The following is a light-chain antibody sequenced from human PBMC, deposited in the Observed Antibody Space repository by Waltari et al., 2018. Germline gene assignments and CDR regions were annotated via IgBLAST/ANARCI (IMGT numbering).Light chain of an antibody. CDR2: SNN. J-gene: IGLJ3*02. V-gene: IGLV1-44*01. CDR1: SSNIGSNT. Sequence: QSVLTQPPSASGTPGQRVTISCSGSSSNIGSNTVNWYQQLPGTAPKLLIYSNNLRPSGFPDRFSGSKSGTSASLAISGLQSEDEADYYCAAWDDSLNGPVFGGGTKLTVL. CDR3: AAWDDSLNGPV.